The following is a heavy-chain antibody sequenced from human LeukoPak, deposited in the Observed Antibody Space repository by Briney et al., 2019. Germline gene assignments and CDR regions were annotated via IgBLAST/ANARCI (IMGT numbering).Heavy chain of an antibody. CDR2: INPNSGGT. Sequence: ASVKVSCKASGYTFTGYYMHWVRQAPGQGLEWMGWINPNSGGTNYAQKFQGRVTMTRDTSISTAYMELSRLRSDDTAVYYCASGIYYGSGSYYNLEFDYWGRGTLVTVSS. D-gene: IGHD3-10*01. V-gene: IGHV1-2*02. J-gene: IGHJ4*02. CDR3: ASGIYYGSGSYYNLEFDY. CDR1: GYTFTGYY.